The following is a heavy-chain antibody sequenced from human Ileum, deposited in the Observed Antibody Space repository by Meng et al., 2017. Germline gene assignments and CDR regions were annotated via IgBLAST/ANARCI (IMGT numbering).Heavy chain of an antibody. V-gene: IGHV4-34*01. CDR2: INHSGST. CDR3: ARGGHDSSGYYSFDY. CDR1: VGSFSGYY. D-gene: IGHD3-22*01. Sequence: QVQLQRWVAGLFKPSETLSLPSAVYVGSFSGYYWSWIRQPPGKGLEWIGEINHSGSTNYNPSLKSRVTISVDTSKNQFSLKLSSVTAADTAVYYCARGGHDSSGYYSFDYWGQGTLVTVSS. J-gene: IGHJ4*02.